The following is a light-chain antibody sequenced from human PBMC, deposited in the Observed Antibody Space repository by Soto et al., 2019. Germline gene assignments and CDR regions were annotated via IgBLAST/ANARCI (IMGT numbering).Light chain of an antibody. J-gene: IGKJ2*01. CDR1: QSVSSD. V-gene: IGKV3-15*01. CDR3: QQANNWPHFT. CDR2: GAS. Sequence: EIVMTQSPATLSVSPGEGATLSCRASQSVSSDLAWYQQKPGQAPRLLIYGASTSATGVPARFSGSGSGTYFTHNLTSKQSEDFAVYYCQQANNWPHFTFGQGTKLEIK.